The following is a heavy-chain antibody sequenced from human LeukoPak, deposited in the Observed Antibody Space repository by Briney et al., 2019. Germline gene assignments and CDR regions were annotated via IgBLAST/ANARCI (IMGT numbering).Heavy chain of an antibody. V-gene: IGHV3-23*01. CDR2: ISGSGVTT. CDR1: GFTFSSYE. D-gene: IGHD5-18*01. Sequence: PGGSLRLSCAASGFTFSSYEMNWVRQAPGKGLEWVSTISGSGVTTYYADSVKGRFTISRDNSKNTLYLQMNSLRAEDTAVYYCAKDSRYGYRWDYDYWGQGTLVTVSS. CDR3: AKDSRYGYRWDYDY. J-gene: IGHJ4*02.